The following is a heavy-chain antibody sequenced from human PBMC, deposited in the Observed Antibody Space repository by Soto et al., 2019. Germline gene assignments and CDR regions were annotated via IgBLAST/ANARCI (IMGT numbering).Heavy chain of an antibody. V-gene: IGHV3-23*01. J-gene: IGHJ4*02. Sequence: EVQLLESGGGLVQPGGSLRLSCAASGFTFSSYAMSWVRQAPGKGLEWVSAISGSGGSTYYADSVKGRFTISRDKSKNALYLQLNSMRAEDTAVYSCANDRGRIAVAGQDYWGQGTLLAVSS. CDR1: GFTFSSYA. CDR3: ANDRGRIAVAGQDY. D-gene: IGHD6-19*01. CDR2: ISGSGGST.